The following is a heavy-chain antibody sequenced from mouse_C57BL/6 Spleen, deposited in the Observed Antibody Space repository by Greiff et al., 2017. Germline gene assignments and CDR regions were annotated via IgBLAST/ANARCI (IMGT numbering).Heavy chain of an antibody. D-gene: IGHD2-3*01. CDR1: GYTFTSYW. CDR2: IDPSDSYT. Sequence: QVQLQQSGAELVRPGTSVKLSCKASGYTFTSYWMHWVKQRPGQGLEWIGVIDPSDSYTNYNQKFKGKATLTVDTSSSTAYMQLSSLTSEDSAVYYCAKGLLPNYYAMDDWGQGTSVTVSS. CDR3: AKGLLPNYYAMDD. V-gene: IGHV1-59*01. J-gene: IGHJ4*01.